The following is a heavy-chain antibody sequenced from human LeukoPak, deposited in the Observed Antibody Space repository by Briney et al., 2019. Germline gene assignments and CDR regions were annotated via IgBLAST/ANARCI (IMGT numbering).Heavy chain of an antibody. CDR3: AKDSGWILFDD. J-gene: IGHJ4*02. CDR1: GFTFTTYG. D-gene: IGHD2-2*03. Sequence: GRSLRLSCSASGFTFTTYGMNTVRQAPGKRLEWVSGIGGSGTRAYYADSVEGRFTISRDNSKNTLYLQMNSLRDEDTAVYYCAKDSGWILFDDWGQGTLVTVSS. V-gene: IGHV3-23*01. CDR2: IGGSGTRA.